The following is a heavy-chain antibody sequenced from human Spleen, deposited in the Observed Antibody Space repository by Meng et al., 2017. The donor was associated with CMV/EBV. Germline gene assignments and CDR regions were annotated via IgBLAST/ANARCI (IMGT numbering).Heavy chain of an antibody. CDR2: IRSEAYGATP. CDR3: AIDRIAYSNGWHGDWYFEL. D-gene: IGHD6-19*01. V-gene: IGHV3-11*01. Sequence: GGSLRLSCEVSGFTFSEYSMTWIRQAPGKGLEWVGFIRSEAYGATPDYADSVKGRFTIPRDNSKNTLHLQMNSLRAEDTAVYYCAIDRIAYSNGWHGDWYFELWGRGTLVTVSS. J-gene: IGHJ2*01. CDR1: GFTFSEYS.